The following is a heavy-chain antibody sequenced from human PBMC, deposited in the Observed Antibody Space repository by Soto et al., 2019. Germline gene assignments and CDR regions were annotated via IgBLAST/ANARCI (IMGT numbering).Heavy chain of an antibody. Sequence: EVHLVESGGGLVQTGGSLRLSCAIFESTVSRDWMNWVRQAPGKGQEWVAHINQDGSEKYYVDSVKGRFTISRDNAKKSLSLQMNSLRPADTAMYYCSGGVGDAFWGQGTLVTVSS. D-gene: IGHD1-26*01. CDR1: ESTVSRDW. CDR3: SGGVGDAF. CDR2: INQDGSEK. J-gene: IGHJ4*02. V-gene: IGHV3-7*04.